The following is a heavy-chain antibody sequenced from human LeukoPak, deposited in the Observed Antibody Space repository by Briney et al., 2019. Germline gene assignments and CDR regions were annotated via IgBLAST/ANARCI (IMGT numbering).Heavy chain of an antibody. J-gene: IGHJ4*02. Sequence: SETLSLTCTVSGGSISSSNWWSWVRQPPGKGPEWIGEIYHSGSTNYNPSLKSRVTISVDKSKNQFSLKLSSVTAADTAVYYCASTIVVVPAAYALDYWGQGTLVTVSS. D-gene: IGHD2-2*01. CDR3: ASTIVVVPAAYALDY. V-gene: IGHV4-4*02. CDR2: IYHSGST. CDR1: GGSISSSNW.